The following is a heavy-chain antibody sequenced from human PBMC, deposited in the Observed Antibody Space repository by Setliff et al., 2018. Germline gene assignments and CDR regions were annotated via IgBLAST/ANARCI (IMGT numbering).Heavy chain of an antibody. CDR2: TIPNFGTT. CDR1: GGTFSSYG. D-gene: IGHD3-10*01. V-gene: IGHV1-69*05. CDR3: AREGVDTRSSTDYRYYMDV. J-gene: IGHJ6*03. Sequence: ASVKVSCKASGGTFSSYGISWVRQAPGQGLEWLGGTIPNFGTTNYAQEFQGRVTIITAXXTXTXXXXXXXXXXXXXAVYYCAREGVDTRSSTDYRYYMDVWGKGTTVTVSS.